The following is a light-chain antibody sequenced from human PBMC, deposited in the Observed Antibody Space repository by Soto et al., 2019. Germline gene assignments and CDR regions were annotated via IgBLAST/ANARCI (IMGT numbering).Light chain of an antibody. CDR2: WAS. J-gene: IGKJ5*01. V-gene: IGKV4-1*01. CDR3: QQYYSTPS. Sequence: DIVMTQSPESLAVSLGERATINCKSSQNLLYSSNNKNFLAWYQQTPGQPPKVLFYWASTRESGVPDRFSGSGSGTDFTLTISSLQAEDVAVYYCQQYYSTPSFGQGTRLEI. CDR1: QNLLYSSNNKNF.